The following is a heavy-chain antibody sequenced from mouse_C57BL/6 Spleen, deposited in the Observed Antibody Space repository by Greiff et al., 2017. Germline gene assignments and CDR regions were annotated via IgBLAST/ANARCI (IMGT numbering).Heavy chain of an antibody. CDR3: ARGHYGSSLDY. CDR2: IYPGDGDT. D-gene: IGHD1-1*01. J-gene: IGHJ2*01. V-gene: IGHV1-82*01. Sequence: QVQLQQSGPELVKPGASVKISCKASGYAFSSSWMNWVKQRPGKGLEWIGRIYPGDGDTNYNGKFKGKATLTADKSSSTAYMQLSSLTSEDSAVYFCARGHYGSSLDYWGKGTTLTVSS. CDR1: GYAFSSSW.